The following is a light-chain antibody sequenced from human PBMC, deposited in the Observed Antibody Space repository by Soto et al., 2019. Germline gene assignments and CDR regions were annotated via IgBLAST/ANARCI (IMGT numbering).Light chain of an antibody. CDR1: QDISNY. V-gene: IGKV1-33*01. CDR3: QQYDTLPLT. Sequence: DIQMTQSPSSLSASVGDRVTITCQASQDISNYLNWYQQKPGKAPKLLIYDASNLETGVPSRFSGSGSGSDFTFTISSLQPEDIATYYCQQYDTLPLTFGGGTKV. CDR2: DAS. J-gene: IGKJ4*01.